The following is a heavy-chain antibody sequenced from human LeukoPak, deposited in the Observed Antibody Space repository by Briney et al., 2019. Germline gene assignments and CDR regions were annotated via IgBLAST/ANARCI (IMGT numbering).Heavy chain of an antibody. V-gene: IGHV4-39*01. J-gene: IGHJ4*02. CDR1: GGSISSSSYH. D-gene: IGHD3-16*02. CDR2: IYYSGST. CDR3: ARPGYDYVWGSYRLSYYFDY. Sequence: SETLSPTCTVSGGSISSSSYHWGWIRQPPGKGLEWIGSIYYSGSTYYNPSLKSRVTISVDTSKNQFSLKLSSVTAADTAVYYCARPGYDYVWGSYRLSYYFDYWGQGTLVTVSS.